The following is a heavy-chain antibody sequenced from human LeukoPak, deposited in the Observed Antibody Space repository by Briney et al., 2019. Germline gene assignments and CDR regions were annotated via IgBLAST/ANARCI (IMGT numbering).Heavy chain of an antibody. Sequence: PSETLSLTCAVYGGSFSGYYWSWIRQPPGKGLEWIGEIDHSGSTNYNPSLKSRVTISVDTSKNQFSLKLSSVTAADTAVYYCARGYSSSEEWGQGTMVTVSS. J-gene: IGHJ3*01. CDR1: GGSFSGYY. CDR3: ARGYSSSEE. CDR2: IDHSGST. D-gene: IGHD6-13*01. V-gene: IGHV4-34*01.